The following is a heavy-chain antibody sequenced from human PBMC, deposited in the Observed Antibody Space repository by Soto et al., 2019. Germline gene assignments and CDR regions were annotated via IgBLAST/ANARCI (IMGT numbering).Heavy chain of an antibody. V-gene: IGHV4-34*01. Sequence: SETLSLTCAVYGGSFSCYYWSWIRQPPGKGLEWIGEINHSGSTNYNPSLKSRVTISVDTSKNQLSLKLRSVTAADTAVYYCARGQEADRLCLRKYGMDVLGQGTTVTVS. J-gene: IGHJ6*02. CDR3: ARGQEADRLCLRKYGMDV. CDR2: INHSGST. CDR1: GGSFSCYY. D-gene: IGHD6-6*01.